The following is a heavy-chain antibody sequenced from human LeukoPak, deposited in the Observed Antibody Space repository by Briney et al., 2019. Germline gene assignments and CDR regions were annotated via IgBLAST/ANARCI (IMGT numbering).Heavy chain of an antibody. CDR2: ISSSGSTI. CDR1: GFTFSDYY. CDR3: ARRSGSGATRIDY. V-gene: IGHV3-11*01. J-gene: IGHJ4*02. Sequence: GGSLRLSCAASGFTFSDYYMSWIRQAPGRGLEWVSYISSSGSTIYYADSVKGRFTISRDNAKNSLYLQMNSLRAEDTAVYYCARRSGSGATRIDYWGQGTLITVSS. D-gene: IGHD5-12*01.